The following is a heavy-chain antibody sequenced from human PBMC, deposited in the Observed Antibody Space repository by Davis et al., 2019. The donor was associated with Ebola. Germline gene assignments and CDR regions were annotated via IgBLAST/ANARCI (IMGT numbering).Heavy chain of an antibody. CDR1: GGSIRTHY. CDR3: ARSVFYDSTGYYVQGYYDL. J-gene: IGHJ2*01. CDR2: GYYGGRT. D-gene: IGHD3-22*01. V-gene: IGHV4-59*11. Sequence: MPSETLSLTCTVSGGSIRTHYWSWIRQSPGKGLEWIGYGYYGGRTDYNPSLKSRAIISVDTSQNHSSLNLRSVTAADTAIYYCARSVFYDSTGYYVQGYYDLWGRGTLVTVSS.